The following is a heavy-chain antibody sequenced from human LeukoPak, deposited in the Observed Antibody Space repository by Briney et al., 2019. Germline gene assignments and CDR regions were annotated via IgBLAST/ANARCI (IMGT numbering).Heavy chain of an antibody. CDR1: GGSISSYY. V-gene: IGHV4-59*01. CDR2: ISYSGST. D-gene: IGHD6-13*01. J-gene: IGHJ4*02. Sequence: SETLSLTCTVSGGSISSYYWSWIRQPPGKGLEWIGYISYSGSTNYNPSLKSRVTISVDTSKNQFSLKPSSVTAADTAVYYCARDGEIAAAGPLFDYWGQGTLVTVSS. CDR3: ARDGEIAAAGPLFDY.